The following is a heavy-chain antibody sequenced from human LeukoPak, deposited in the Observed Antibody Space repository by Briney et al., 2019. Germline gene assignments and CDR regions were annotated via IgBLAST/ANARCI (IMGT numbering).Heavy chain of an antibody. CDR2: ISGSGGST. D-gene: IGHD1-26*01. CDR1: GFTFSSYA. CDR3: AKYGSGGYGGAYFDY. Sequence: PGGSLRLSCAASGFTFSSYAMSWVREAPGKGLEWVSSISGSGGSTFYADSAKGRFAISRDNSKNTVYLQMNSLRAEDTAVYYCAKYGSGGYGGAYFDYWGQGALVTVSS. J-gene: IGHJ4*02. V-gene: IGHV3-23*01.